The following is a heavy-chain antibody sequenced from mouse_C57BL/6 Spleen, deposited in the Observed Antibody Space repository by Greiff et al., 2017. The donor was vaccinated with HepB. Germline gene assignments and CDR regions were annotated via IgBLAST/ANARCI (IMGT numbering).Heavy chain of an antibody. CDR1: GYTFTSYW. CDR3: ARKSTTVTYFDV. CDR2: IHPNSGST. Sequence: QVQLQQPGAELVKPGASVKLSCKASGYTFTSYWMHWVKQRPGQGLEWIGMIHPNSGSTNYNEKFKSKATLTVDKSSSTAYMQLSSLTSEDSAVYYCARKSTTVTYFDVWGTGTTVTVSS. J-gene: IGHJ1*03. D-gene: IGHD1-1*01. V-gene: IGHV1-64*01.